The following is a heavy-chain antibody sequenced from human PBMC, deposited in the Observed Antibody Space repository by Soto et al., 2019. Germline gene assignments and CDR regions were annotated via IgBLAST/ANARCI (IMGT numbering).Heavy chain of an antibody. CDR3: ARGGSCSGGSCYSIGPDNWFDP. D-gene: IGHD2-15*01. V-gene: IGHV4-34*01. CDR2: INHSGST. CDR1: GGSFSGYY. Sequence: SETLSLTCAVYGGSFSGYYWSWIRQPPGKGLEWIGEINHSGSTNYNPSLKSRVTISVDTSKNQFSLKLSSVTAADTAVYYCARGGSCSGGSCYSIGPDNWFDPWGQGTLVTVSS. J-gene: IGHJ5*02.